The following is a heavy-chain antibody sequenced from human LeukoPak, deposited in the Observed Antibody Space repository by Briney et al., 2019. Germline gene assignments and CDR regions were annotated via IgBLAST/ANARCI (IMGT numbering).Heavy chain of an antibody. J-gene: IGHJ4*02. D-gene: IGHD4/OR15-4a*01. V-gene: IGHV1-2*02. CDR1: GNTFTSYY. CDR2: INPNGGGT. Sequence: ASVKVSCEASGNTFTSYYMHWVRQAPGQGLEWMGWINPNGGGTNYAQKVQDTVTMTTDTSTSTAYMELSGLRSDDTAVYYCARGGAYFDYWGQGTLVTVSS. CDR3: ARGGAYFDY.